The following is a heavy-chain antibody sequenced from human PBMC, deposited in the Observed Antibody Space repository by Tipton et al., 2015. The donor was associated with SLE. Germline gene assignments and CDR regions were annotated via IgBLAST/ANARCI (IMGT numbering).Heavy chain of an antibody. D-gene: IGHD6-19*01. V-gene: IGHV3-7*03. J-gene: IGHJ4*02. CDR3: AMESEGWADS. CDR1: GFTFSNSW. CDR2: IKEDGSEK. Sequence: SLRLSCAASGFTFSNSWMSWVRQAPGKGLEWVANIKEDGSEKYYVDSVKGRFTISRDNSKNSVFLHMNSLTVEDTALYFCAMESEGWADSWGQGTQVTVS.